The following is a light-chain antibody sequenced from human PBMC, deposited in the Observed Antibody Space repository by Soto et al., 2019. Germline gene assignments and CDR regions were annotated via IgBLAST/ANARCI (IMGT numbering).Light chain of an antibody. Sequence: QSALTQPPSASGSPGHSVTISCTGTSSDVGGYTYVSWYQQHPGKAPKLMIYEVSKRTSGVPYRFAGSKSGNTASLTVSGLQAEDEAEYYCSSYAGSNNLGVFGGGTKLTVL. CDR1: SSDVGGYTY. J-gene: IGLJ2*01. CDR3: SSYAGSNNLGV. CDR2: EVS. V-gene: IGLV2-8*01.